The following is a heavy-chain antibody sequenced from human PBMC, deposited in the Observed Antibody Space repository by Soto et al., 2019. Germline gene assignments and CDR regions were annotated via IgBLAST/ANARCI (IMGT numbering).Heavy chain of an antibody. Sequence: QVQLQESGPGQVEPSGTLSLTCAVSSGSISSDNWWSWVRQSPEKGLEWIGEIHHSGGTNYNPSLKSRVTMSVDKSKNQFSLKLRFVTAADSAVYYCTRVDAPDLRGWATRSYYYYYMAVWGKGTTVTVSS. J-gene: IGHJ6*03. CDR1: SGSISSDNW. V-gene: IGHV4-4*02. CDR3: TRVDAPDLRGWATRSYYYYYMAV. CDR2: IHHSGGT. D-gene: IGHD2-2*01.